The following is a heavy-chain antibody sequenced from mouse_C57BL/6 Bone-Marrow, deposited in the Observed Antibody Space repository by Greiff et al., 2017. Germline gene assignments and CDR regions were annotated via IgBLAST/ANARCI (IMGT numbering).Heavy chain of an antibody. CDR3: ARASLANYVDY. D-gene: IGHD6-1*01. J-gene: IGHJ2*01. V-gene: IGHV1-55*01. CDR2: IYPGSGST. CDR1: GYTFTSYW. Sequence: QVQLQQPGAELVKPGASVKMSCKASGYTFTSYWITWVKQRPGQGLEWIGDIYPGSGSTNYNEKFKSKATLTVDTSASTAYMQLSSLTSDDSAVYYCARASLANYVDYWGQGTTLTVSS.